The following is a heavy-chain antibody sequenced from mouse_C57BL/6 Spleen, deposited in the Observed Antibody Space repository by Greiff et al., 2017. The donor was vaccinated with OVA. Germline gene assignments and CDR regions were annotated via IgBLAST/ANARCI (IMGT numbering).Heavy chain of an antibody. D-gene: IGHD2-5*01. CDR3: ARRGAYYSNYEGAFDY. J-gene: IGHJ2*01. CDR1: GYSITSGYY. Sequence: EVQLQESGPGLVKPSQSLSLTCSVTGYSITSGYYWNWLRRFPGNKLEWMGYISYDGSNNYNPSLKNRFSITRDTSKNQFFLKLNSVTTEDTATYYGARRGAYYSNYEGAFDYWGQGTTLTVSS. CDR2: ISYDGSN. V-gene: IGHV3-6*01.